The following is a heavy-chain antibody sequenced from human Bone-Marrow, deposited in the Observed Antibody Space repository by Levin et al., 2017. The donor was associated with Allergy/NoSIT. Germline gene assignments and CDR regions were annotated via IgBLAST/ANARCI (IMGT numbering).Heavy chain of an antibody. CDR2: IYSGGST. CDR1: GFTVSSNY. V-gene: IGHV3-53*01. J-gene: IGHJ3*02. D-gene: IGHD3-22*01. CDR3: ARGMFGWANDSSGYSSVTDGPQDAFDI. Sequence: PGGSLRLSCAASGFTVSSNYMSWVRQAPGKGLEWVSVIYSGGSTYYADSVKGRFTISRDNSKNTLYLQMNSLRAEDTAVYYCARGMFGWANDSSGYSSVTDGPQDAFDIWGKGTMVTVSS.